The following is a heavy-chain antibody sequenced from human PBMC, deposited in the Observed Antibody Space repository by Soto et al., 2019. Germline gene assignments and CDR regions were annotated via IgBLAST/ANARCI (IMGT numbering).Heavy chain of an antibody. CDR2: TSSNNGKT. J-gene: IGHJ4*02. Sequence: QVQLMQSRTEVKRPGASVTVSCKTSGYSFTTYGISWVRQAPGQGLEWMGWTSSNNGKTKYAQKFQGRVTMNTDKSTNTVHMELRSLRSGDTAVYYCARTSVAQSEDYFDYWGQGTLVTVSS. V-gene: IGHV1-18*01. CDR3: ARTSVAQSEDYFDY. CDR1: GYSFTTYG. D-gene: IGHD5-12*01.